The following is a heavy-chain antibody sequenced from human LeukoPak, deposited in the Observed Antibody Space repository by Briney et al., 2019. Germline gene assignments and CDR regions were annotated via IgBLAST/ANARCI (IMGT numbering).Heavy chain of an antibody. CDR3: AKDEGLNGSDY. J-gene: IGHJ4*02. D-gene: IGHD2-8*01. CDR2: ISGGGGST. CDR1: GFTFSSYA. V-gene: IGHV3-23*01. Sequence: GGSLRLSCAASGFTFSSYAMSWVRQAPGKGLEWVSAISGGGGSTYYADSVKGRFSISRDNSKNTLYLQMNSLRAEDTAVYYCAKDEGLNGSDYWGQGTLVTVSS.